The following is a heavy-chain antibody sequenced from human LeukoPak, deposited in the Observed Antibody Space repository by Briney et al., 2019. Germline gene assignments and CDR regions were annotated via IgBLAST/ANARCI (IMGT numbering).Heavy chain of an antibody. CDR2: ISAYNGNT. CDR3: ARTSYYDILTGYYTY. D-gene: IGHD3-9*01. J-gene: IGHJ4*02. V-gene: IGHV1-18*01. Sequence: ASVKVSCKASGYTFTSYGISWVRQAPGQGLEWMGWISAYNGNTNYAQKLQGRVTMTTDTSTSTAYMELRSLRSDDTAVYYCARTSYYDILTGYYTYWGQGTLVTVSS. CDR1: GYTFTSYG.